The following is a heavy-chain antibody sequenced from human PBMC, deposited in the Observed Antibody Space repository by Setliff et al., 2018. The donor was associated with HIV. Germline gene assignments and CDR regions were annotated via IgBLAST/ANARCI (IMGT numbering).Heavy chain of an antibody. D-gene: IGHD6-19*01. CDR1: GYTFKTYG. V-gene: IGHV1-18*01. CDR3: ARFAVAGTKWSDP. J-gene: IGHJ5*02. Sequence: WASVKVSCKASGYTFKTYGISWVRQAPGQGLEWMGWISAYNGNTNYAQQLQGRVTLTTDTSTSTAYMELRSLRSDDTAVYYCARFAVAGTKWSDPWGQGTLVTVSS. CDR2: ISAYNGNT.